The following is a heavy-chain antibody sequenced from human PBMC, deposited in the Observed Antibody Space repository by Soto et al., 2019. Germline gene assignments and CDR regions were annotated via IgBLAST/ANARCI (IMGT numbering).Heavy chain of an antibody. CDR1: GGSFSGYY. D-gene: IGHD3-3*01. CDR3: AGVQNYDFWSGYDY. Sequence: SETLSLTCAVYGGSFSGYYWSWIRQPPGKGLEWIGEINHSGSTNYNPSLKSRVTISVDTSKNQFSLKLSSVTAADTAVYYCAGVQNYDFWSGYDYWGQGTLVTVSS. V-gene: IGHV4-34*01. CDR2: INHSGST. J-gene: IGHJ4*02.